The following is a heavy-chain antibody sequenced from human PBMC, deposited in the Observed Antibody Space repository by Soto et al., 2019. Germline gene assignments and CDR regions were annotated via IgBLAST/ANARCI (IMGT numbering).Heavy chain of an antibody. CDR3: ARVAGYCSGDTCYSYSLDL. D-gene: IGHD2-15*01. Sequence: ASVKVSCKALGYTFTGYYVHWVRQAPGQGLEWMGWINPNSGATKYAQKFQDWVTMTRDTSISTAYMELRRLRSDDTAVYYCARVAGYCSGDTCYSYSLDLWGQGTMVTVS. CDR1: GYTFTGYY. CDR2: INPNSGAT. V-gene: IGHV1-2*04. J-gene: IGHJ3*01.